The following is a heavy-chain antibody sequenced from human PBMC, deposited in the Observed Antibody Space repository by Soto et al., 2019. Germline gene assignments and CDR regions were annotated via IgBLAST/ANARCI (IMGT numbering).Heavy chain of an antibody. CDR1: GGSFSGYY. CDR3: ARGNTAYYYGSGSYSNLIDY. V-gene: IGHV4-34*01. D-gene: IGHD3-10*01. Sequence: SETLSLTCAVYGGSFSGYYWSWIRQPPGKRLEWIGEINHSGSTNYNPSLKSRVTISVDTSKNQFSLKLSSVTAADTAVYYCARGNTAYYYGSGSYSNLIDYWGQGTLVTVSS. CDR2: INHSGST. J-gene: IGHJ4*02.